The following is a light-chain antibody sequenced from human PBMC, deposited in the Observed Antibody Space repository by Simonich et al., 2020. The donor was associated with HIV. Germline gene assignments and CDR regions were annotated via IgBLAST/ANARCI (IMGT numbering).Light chain of an antibody. V-gene: IGLV6-57*03. J-gene: IGLJ3*02. CDR2: EDN. CDR3: QSYDGSNHRV. CDR1: SGSIAGNY. Sequence: FMLTQPHSVSESPGKTVTISCTRSSGSIAGNYVLWYQQRPGSAPTAVLYEDNQRHSGVPDRFSGSIDSSSNSASLTISGLKTEDEADYYCQSYDGSNHRVFGGGTKLTVL.